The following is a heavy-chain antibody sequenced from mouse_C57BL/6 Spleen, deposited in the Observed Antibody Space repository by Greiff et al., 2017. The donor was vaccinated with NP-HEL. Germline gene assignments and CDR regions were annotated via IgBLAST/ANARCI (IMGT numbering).Heavy chain of an antibody. D-gene: IGHD1-1*01. Sequence: VQLQQSGPELVKPGASVKISCKASGYTFTDYYMNWVKQSPGKSLEWIGDINPNNGGTSYNQKFKGKATLTVDKSSSTAYMELRSLTSEDSAVYYCARVYDGSSLFDYWGQGTTLTVSS. CDR1: GYTFTDYY. CDR3: ARVYDGSSLFDY. V-gene: IGHV1-26*01. CDR2: INPNNGGT. J-gene: IGHJ2*01.